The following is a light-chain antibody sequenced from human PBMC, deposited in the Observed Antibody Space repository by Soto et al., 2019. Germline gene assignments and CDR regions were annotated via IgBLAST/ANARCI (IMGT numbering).Light chain of an antibody. V-gene: IGKV3-15*01. CDR2: SAF. CDR3: QQYNKWPPWT. Sequence: EIVLTQSPATLSLSPGERATLSCRASQSISNNLAWYQQKPGQAPRLVIYSAFTRATGIPARFSGSGSGTEFTLTISSLQSEDFAVYYCQQYNKWPPWTFGQGTKVGIK. CDR1: QSISNN. J-gene: IGKJ1*01.